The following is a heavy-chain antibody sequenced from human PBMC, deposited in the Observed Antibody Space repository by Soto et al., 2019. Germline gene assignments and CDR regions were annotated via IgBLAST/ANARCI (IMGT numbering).Heavy chain of an antibody. Sequence: EVPLVEFGGGLVQPGGSLRLSCAASGFTFSDHYMDWVRQAPGKRLEWVGRSRNKANSYSTAYAASVKGRFTISRDESKNSLYLQMNSLKTEYTAVYYCARFSGSYTRGLDYWCQGTLVTVSS. CDR2: SRNKANSYST. V-gene: IGHV3-72*01. D-gene: IGHD1-26*01. J-gene: IGHJ4*02. CDR3: ARFSGSYTRGLDY. CDR1: GFTFSDHY.